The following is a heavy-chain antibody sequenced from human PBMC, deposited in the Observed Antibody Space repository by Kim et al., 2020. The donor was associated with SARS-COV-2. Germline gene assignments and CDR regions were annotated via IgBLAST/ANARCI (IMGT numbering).Heavy chain of an antibody. CDR1: GFTFSNAW. D-gene: IGHD4-17*01. CDR2: IKSKTDGGTT. J-gene: IGHJ4*02. V-gene: IGHV3-15*01. Sequence: GGSLRLSCAASGFTFSNAWMSWVRQAPGKGLEWVGRIKSKTDGGTTDYAAPVKGRFTISRDDSKNTLYLQMNSLKTEDTAVYYCTTVEYDYGDPYDYWGQGTLVTVSS. CDR3: TTVEYDYGDPYDY.